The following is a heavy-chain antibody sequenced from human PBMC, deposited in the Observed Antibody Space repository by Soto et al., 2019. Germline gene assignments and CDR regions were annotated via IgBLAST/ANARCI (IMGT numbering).Heavy chain of an antibody. CDR2: IYPGDSDT. Sequence: GESLKISCKGSGYSFTSYWIGWVRQMPWKGLEWMGIIYPGDSDTRYSPSFQGQVTISADKSISTAYLQWSSLKASDTAMYYCARATYYYDSSGYYYYYGMDVWGQGTTVTVSS. CDR1: GYSFTSYW. D-gene: IGHD3-22*01. CDR3: ARATYYYDSSGYYYYYGMDV. V-gene: IGHV5-51*01. J-gene: IGHJ6*02.